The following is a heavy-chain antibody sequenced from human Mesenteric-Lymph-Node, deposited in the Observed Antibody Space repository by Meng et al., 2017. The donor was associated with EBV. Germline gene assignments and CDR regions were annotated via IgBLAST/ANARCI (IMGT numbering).Heavy chain of an antibody. J-gene: IGHJ4*02. CDR2: YYNSGST. V-gene: IGHV4-39*01. CDR1: GGSISSSSSY. D-gene: IGHD1-26*01. Sequence: LRELGAGVVRPSEPLPITCPCSGGSISSSSSYWGWSRQPPGKGLEWIGTYYNSGSTHYNPSLKSRVTISVDTSNNQFSLRLISVTAADTAAYYCARQGPSGRTFDYWGQGTLVTVSS. CDR3: ARQGPSGRTFDY.